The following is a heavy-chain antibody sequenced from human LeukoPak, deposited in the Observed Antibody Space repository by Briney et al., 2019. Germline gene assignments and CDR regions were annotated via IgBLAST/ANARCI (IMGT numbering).Heavy chain of an antibody. CDR3: ARVRSYYDPSAYDY. V-gene: IGHV1-18*01. Sequence: GASVKVSCKASGYTFTSYGISWVRQAPGQGLEWMGWISAYNGNTNYAQKLQGRVTMTTDTSTSTAYMELRSLRSDDTAVYYCARVRSYYDPSAYDYWGQGTLVTVSS. J-gene: IGHJ4*02. CDR1: GYTFTSYG. CDR2: ISAYNGNT. D-gene: IGHD3-22*01.